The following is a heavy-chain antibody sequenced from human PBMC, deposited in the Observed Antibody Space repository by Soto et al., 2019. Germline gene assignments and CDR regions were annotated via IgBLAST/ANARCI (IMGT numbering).Heavy chain of an antibody. Sequence: SETLSLTCAVSGGSISSSNWWSWVRQPPGKGLEWIGEIYHSGSTNYNPSLKSRVTISVDKSKNQFSLKLSSVTAADTAVYHCARGRGLGELSSPPLLDYWGQGTLVTVSS. CDR1: GGSISSSNW. CDR2: IYHSGST. D-gene: IGHD3-16*02. J-gene: IGHJ4*02. CDR3: ARGRGLGELSSPPLLDY. V-gene: IGHV4-4*02.